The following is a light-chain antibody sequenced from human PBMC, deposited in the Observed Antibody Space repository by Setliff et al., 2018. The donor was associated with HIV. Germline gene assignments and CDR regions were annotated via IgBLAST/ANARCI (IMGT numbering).Light chain of an antibody. CDR1: SSDVGGYNY. CDR3: SSYTSSSPLYV. J-gene: IGLJ1*01. V-gene: IGLV2-14*01. Sequence: QSALTQPASVSGSPGQSITISCTGTSSDVGGYNYVSWYQQHPGKAPKRMIYEVSNRPSGVSDRFSGSKSGNTASLTISGRQTEDEADYFCSSYTSSSPLYVFGTGTKVTVL. CDR2: EVS.